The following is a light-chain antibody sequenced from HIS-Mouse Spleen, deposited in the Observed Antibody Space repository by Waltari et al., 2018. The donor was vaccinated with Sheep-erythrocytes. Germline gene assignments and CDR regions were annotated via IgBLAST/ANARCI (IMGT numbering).Light chain of an antibody. CDR1: SSDVGGYNY. CDR3: SSYAGSNNWV. Sequence: QSALTQPPSASGSPGQSVTIPCTGPSSDVGGYNYVSWYQQHPGKAPKLMIYEVSKRPSGVPDLFSGSKSGNTASLTVSGLQAEDEADYYCSSYAGSNNWVFGGGTKLTVL. J-gene: IGLJ3*02. V-gene: IGLV2-8*01. CDR2: EVS.